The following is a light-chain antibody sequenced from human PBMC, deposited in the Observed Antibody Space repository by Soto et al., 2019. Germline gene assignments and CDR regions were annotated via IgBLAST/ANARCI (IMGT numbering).Light chain of an antibody. CDR2: GAS. CDR1: HIVSSN. J-gene: IGKJ1*01. CDR3: QQYNNWPHGT. V-gene: IGKV3-15*01. Sequence: EIVMTQSPATLSVSPGERDTIYCRASHIVSSNLAWYQQKPGQAPRLLIYGASTRATGIPARFSGSGSGTEFTLTISSLQSEDFAVYYCQQYNNWPHGTFGQGTKVDIK.